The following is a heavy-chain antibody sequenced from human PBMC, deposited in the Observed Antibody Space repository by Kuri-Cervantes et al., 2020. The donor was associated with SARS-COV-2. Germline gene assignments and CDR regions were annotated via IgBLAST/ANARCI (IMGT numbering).Heavy chain of an antibody. V-gene: IGHV4-34*01. J-gene: IGHJ3*02. CDR1: GGSFSGYY. CDR3: ARGADHYDAFDI. CDR2: INHSGST. Sequence: ESLKISCAVYGGSFSGYYWSRIRQPPGKGLEWIGEINHSGSTNYNPSLKSRVTISVDTSKNQFSLKLSSVTAADTAVYYCARGADHYDAFDIWGQGTMVTVSS. D-gene: IGHD1-14*01.